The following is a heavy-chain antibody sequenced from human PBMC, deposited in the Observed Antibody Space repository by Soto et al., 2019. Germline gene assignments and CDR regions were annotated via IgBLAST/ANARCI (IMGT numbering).Heavy chain of an antibody. CDR2: ISYDGSNK. CDR3: ARETGTTVFQLGFDY. D-gene: IGHD1-7*01. J-gene: IGHJ4*02. CDR1: GFTFSSYA. V-gene: IGHV3-30-3*01. Sequence: HPGGSLRLSCAASGFTFSSYAMHWVRQAPGKGLEWVAVISYDGSNKYYADSVKGRFTISRDNSKNTLYLQMNSPRAEDTAVYYCARETGTTVFQLGFDYWGQGTLVTVSS.